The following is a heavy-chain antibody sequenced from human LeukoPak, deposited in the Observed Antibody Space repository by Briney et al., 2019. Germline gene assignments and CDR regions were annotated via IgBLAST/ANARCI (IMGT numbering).Heavy chain of an antibody. CDR2: ITGSGGNT. Sequence: GGSLRLSCAASGFTFSSYWMHWVRQAPGKGLVWVSVITGSGGNTYYADSVKGRFTISKDNSKNTVYLQMSSLRVDDTAVYYCAKAASSSWPSYYYGMDVWGQGTTVTVSS. D-gene: IGHD6-13*01. CDR3: AKAASSSWPSYYYGMDV. J-gene: IGHJ6*02. V-gene: IGHV3-23*01. CDR1: GFTFSSYW.